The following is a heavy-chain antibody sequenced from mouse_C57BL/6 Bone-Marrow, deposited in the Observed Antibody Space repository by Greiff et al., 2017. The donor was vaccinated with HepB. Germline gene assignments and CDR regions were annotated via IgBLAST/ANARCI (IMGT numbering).Heavy chain of an antibody. CDR1: GYSITSGYY. CDR3: ARGAAWFAY. Sequence: ESGPGLVKPSQSLSLTCSVTGYSITSGYYWNWIRQFPGNKLEWMGYISYDGSNNYNPSLKNRIPITRDTSKNQFFLKLNSVTTEDTAIYYCARGAAWFAYWGQGTLVTVSA. J-gene: IGHJ3*01. V-gene: IGHV3-6*01. CDR2: ISYDGSN.